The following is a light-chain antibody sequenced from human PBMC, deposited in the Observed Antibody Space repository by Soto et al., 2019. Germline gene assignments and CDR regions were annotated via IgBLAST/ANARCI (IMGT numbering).Light chain of an antibody. CDR3: QQYNNWPRT. Sequence: IVMTQSPAPLSVSRGERATLSCRASQSVSSNLAWYQQKPGQAPRLLIYGASTRATGIPARFSGSGSGTEFTLTISSLQSEDFAVYYCQQYNNWPRTFGQGTKVDIK. V-gene: IGKV3-15*01. CDR2: GAS. J-gene: IGKJ1*01. CDR1: QSVSSN.